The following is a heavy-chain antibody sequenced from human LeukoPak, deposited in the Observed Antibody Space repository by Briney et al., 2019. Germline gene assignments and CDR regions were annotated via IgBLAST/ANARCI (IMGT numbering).Heavy chain of an antibody. CDR1: GYTFTSYG. CDR3: AGNGGSYWVFDY. V-gene: IGHV1-18*01. J-gene: IGHJ4*02. Sequence: SVTVSCQASGYTFTSYGISWVRQAPGQGLDWVGWISAYNGNTHYAQKFQDRVTMTTDTSTSTALMEPRSLRSGDTDVYYWAGNGGSYWVFDYWGQGTLVTVSS. CDR2: ISAYNGNT. D-gene: IGHD1-26*01.